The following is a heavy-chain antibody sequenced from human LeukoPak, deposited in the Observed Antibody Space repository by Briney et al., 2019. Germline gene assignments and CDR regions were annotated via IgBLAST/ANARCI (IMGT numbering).Heavy chain of an antibody. D-gene: IGHD5-18*01. V-gene: IGHV5-51*01. J-gene: IGHJ5*02. CDR1: GYSLTSYW. CDR3: ARHGTAMVLYNWFDP. Sequence: GESLKISCKGSGYSLTSYWIGWVRQMPGKGLEWMGIIYPGDSDTRYSPSFQGQVTISADKSSSTAYLQWSSLKASDTAMYYCARHGTAMVLYNWFDPWGQGTLVTVSS. CDR2: IYPGDSDT.